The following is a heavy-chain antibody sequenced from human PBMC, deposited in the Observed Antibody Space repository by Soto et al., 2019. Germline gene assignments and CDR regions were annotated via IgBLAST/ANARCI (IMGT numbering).Heavy chain of an antibody. Sequence: SVKVSCKASGGTFGSYAISWVRQAPGQGLEWMGGIIPIFGTANYAQKFQGRVTITADESTSTAYMELSSLRSEDTAVYYCARDRQLVDTLYYYYGMDVWGQGTTVTVSS. V-gene: IGHV1-69*13. CDR1: GGTFGSYA. CDR2: IIPIFGTA. CDR3: ARDRQLVDTLYYYYGMDV. J-gene: IGHJ6*02. D-gene: IGHD6-6*01.